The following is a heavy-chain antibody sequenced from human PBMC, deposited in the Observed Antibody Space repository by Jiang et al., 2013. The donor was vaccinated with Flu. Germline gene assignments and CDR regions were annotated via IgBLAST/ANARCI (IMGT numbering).Heavy chain of an antibody. Sequence: VQLVESGGGVVQPGRSLRLSCAASGFTFSTFAMHWVRQAPGKGLEWVAVISYSGGNKYYADSVKGRFTISRDNSKNTLYLQMNGLRVEDSAVYYCASGGLGREQLWVYYYYGMDVWGQGTTVTVSS. CDR3: ASGGLGREQLWVYYYYGMDV. D-gene: IGHD1/OR15-1a*01. V-gene: IGHV3-30-3*01. CDR1: GFTFSTFA. J-gene: IGHJ6*02. CDR2: ISYSGGNK.